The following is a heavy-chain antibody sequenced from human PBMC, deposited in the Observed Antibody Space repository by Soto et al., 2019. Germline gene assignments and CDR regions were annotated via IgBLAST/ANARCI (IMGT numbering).Heavy chain of an antibody. CDR2: TYYRSKWYN. V-gene: IGHV6-1*01. D-gene: IGHD5-12*01. CDR3: ARVVYSGYDFDY. J-gene: IGHJ4*02. Sequence: PSHTLSLTCAMSGDSVSSNSAALNWIRQPPSRGLEWLGRTYYRSKWYNDYAVSVKSRITINPDTSKNQFSLQLNSVTPEDTAVYYCARVVYSGYDFDYWGQGTLVTVSS. CDR1: GDSVSSNSAA.